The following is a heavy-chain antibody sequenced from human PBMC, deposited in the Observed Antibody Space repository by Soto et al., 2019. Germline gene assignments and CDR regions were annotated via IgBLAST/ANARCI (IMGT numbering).Heavy chain of an antibody. V-gene: IGHV4-31*03. Sequence: TLSLTCSVSGASISSGGLYWSWVRQHPGKGLEWIGYIHNSGSTYYNPSLKSRVTISLDTSQNHFSLKLNSVTAADTAVYYCARADSSGYYLKTWGQGTLVTVSS. CDR2: IHNSGST. D-gene: IGHD3-22*01. CDR3: ARADSSGYYLKT. J-gene: IGHJ4*02. CDR1: GASISSGGLY.